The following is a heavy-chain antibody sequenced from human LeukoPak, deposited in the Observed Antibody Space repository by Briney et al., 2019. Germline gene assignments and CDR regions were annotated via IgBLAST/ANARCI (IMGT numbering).Heavy chain of an antibody. Sequence: SETLSLSCSVSDGSITSYYWSWIRQPPGKGLEWIGGSHYYENTNYIPSLKSRVTISVDTSKSHVSLRLNSVTAADTAVYYCARGHPFDIWGQGTMVTVSS. CDR1: DGSITSYY. J-gene: IGHJ3*02. CDR2: SHYYENT. V-gene: IGHV4-59*08. CDR3: ARGHPFDI.